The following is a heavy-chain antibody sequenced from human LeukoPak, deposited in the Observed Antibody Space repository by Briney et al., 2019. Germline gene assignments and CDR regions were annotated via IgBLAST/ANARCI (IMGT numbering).Heavy chain of an antibody. D-gene: IGHD6-13*01. CDR3: ARSSAVAAAGPYYFDY. CDR2: MNPNSGNT. J-gene: IGHJ4*02. V-gene: IGHV1-8*02. Sequence: ASVKVSCKASGYTFTSYDINWVRQATGQGLEWMGWMNPNSGNTGYAQKFQGRVTMTRDTSISTAYMELSRLRSDDTAVYYCARSSAVAAAGPYYFDYWGQGTLVTVSS. CDR1: GYTFTSYD.